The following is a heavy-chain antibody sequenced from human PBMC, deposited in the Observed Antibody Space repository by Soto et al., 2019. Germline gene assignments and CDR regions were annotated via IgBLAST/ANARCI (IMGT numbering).Heavy chain of an antibody. CDR1: GFTFSSYA. CDR3: ARGDCSGGACASGFDY. J-gene: IGHJ4*02. D-gene: IGHD2-15*01. CDR2: ISYDGSNK. V-gene: IGHV3-30-3*01. Sequence: PGGSLRLSCAASGFTFSSYAMHWVRQAPGKGLEWVAVISYDGSNKYYADSVKGRFTISRDNSNNTLYLQMNSLRVEDTAVYYCARGDCSGGACASGFDYWGKGTLVTVYS.